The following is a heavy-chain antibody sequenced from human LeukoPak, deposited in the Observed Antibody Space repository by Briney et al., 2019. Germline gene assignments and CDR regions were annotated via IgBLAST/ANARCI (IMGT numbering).Heavy chain of an antibody. Sequence: GGSLRLSCAASGFTFSSYGMHWVRQAPGKGLGWVAVISYDGSSKYYADSVKGRFTISRDNSKNTLYLRMNSLRAEDTAVYYCAKDNGSGSYYTSYFDYWGQGTLVTVSS. V-gene: IGHV3-30*18. CDR3: AKDNGSGSYYTSYFDY. CDR2: ISYDGSSK. J-gene: IGHJ4*02. D-gene: IGHD3-10*01. CDR1: GFTFSSYG.